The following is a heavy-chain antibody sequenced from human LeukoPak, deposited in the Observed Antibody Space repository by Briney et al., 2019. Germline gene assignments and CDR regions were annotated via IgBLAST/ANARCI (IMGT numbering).Heavy chain of an antibody. CDR2: INHRGNT. CDR1: GGSFGGYY. J-gene: IGHJ4*02. D-gene: IGHD3-22*01. CDR3: ARGRYDRRGSYDLVQTKAFDY. V-gene: IGHV4-34*01. Sequence: SETLSLTCAVYGGSFGGYYWTWIRQPPGKGLEWIGEINHRGNTNYNPSLESRVAISADTSKNHFSLNLSSVTAADTAVYYCARGRYDRRGSYDLVQTKAFDYWGQGTLVTVSP.